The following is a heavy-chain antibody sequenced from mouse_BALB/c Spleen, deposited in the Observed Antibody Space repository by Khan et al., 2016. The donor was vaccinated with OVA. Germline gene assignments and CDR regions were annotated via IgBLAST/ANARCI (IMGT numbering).Heavy chain of an antibody. D-gene: IGHD1-1*01. CDR1: GYTFTSYW. CDR2: IGPGSGST. J-gene: IGHJ4*01. Sequence: DLVKPGASVKLSCKASGYTFTSYWINWIKQRPGQGLEWIGQIGPGSGSTYYNEMFKGKATLTIDTSSSTVYIQLSSLSSEDSAVYFWARSNYYCSSLYAMDYWGQGTSVTVSS. V-gene: IGHV1S41*01. CDR3: ARSNYYCSSLYAMDY.